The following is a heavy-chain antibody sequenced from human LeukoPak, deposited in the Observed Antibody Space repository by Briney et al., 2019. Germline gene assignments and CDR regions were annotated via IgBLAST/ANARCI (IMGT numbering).Heavy chain of an antibody. J-gene: IGHJ4*02. V-gene: IGHV1-69*13. D-gene: IGHD4-23*01. CDR1: GGTFRSNA. CDR3: ARGWLAETTVVTPYNY. Sequence: ASVKVSCKASGGTFRSNAISWVRQAPGQGLEWMGGITPIFGTANYAQKVQGRVTITAVESMSTAYMEVSSLRSEDTAVYYCARGWLAETTVVTPYNYWGQGTLVTVSS. CDR2: ITPIFGTA.